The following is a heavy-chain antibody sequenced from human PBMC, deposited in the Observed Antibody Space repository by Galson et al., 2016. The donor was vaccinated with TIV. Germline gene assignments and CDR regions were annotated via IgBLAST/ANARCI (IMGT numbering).Heavy chain of an antibody. CDR2: VNPSGGTT. CDR1: GYIFTSWY. Sequence: SVKVSCKASGYIFTSWYMHWVRQAPGQGLEWVGIVNPSGGTTSYAQKFQGRVTMTRDTSTSTVYMELNSLRSDDTAVYYCARGPAENYWGRGTLVTVSS. J-gene: IGHJ4*02. V-gene: IGHV1-46*01. CDR3: ARGPAENY.